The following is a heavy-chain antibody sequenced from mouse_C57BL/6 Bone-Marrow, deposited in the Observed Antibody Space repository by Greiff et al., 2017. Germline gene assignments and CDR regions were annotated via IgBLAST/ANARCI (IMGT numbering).Heavy chain of an antibody. CDR2: ISSGGSYT. Sequence: DVQLVESGGDLVKPGGSLKLSCAASGFTFSSYGMSWVRQTPDKRLEWVATISSGGSYTYYPDSVKGRFTISRDNAKITLYLQMRSLKSEDTAMYYCARHGVYWYFDYWGQGTTLTVSS. V-gene: IGHV5-6*01. J-gene: IGHJ2*01. CDR3: ARHGVYWYFDY. CDR1: GFTFSSYG. D-gene: IGHD2-1*01.